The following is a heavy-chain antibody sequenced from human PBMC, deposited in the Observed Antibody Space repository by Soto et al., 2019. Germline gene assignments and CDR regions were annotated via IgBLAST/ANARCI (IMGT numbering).Heavy chain of an antibody. Sequence: QVQLVQSGAEVRQPASSVKVSCNTSGGTFSSYAISWVRQAPGQGLEWMGGIVPIVDTSTYAQKFQGRVTXXAXQSTSTVDMELSSLRSDDTAVYYCVRVVAIPGYPDNWGQGTLVTVSS. J-gene: IGHJ4*02. CDR3: VRVVAIPGYPDN. CDR2: IVPIVDTS. V-gene: IGHV1-69*12. D-gene: IGHD5-12*01. CDR1: GGTFSSYA.